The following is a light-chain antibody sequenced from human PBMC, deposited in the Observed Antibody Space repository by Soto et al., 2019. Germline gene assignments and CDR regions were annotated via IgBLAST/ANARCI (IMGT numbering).Light chain of an antibody. CDR3: QQYDNLPPYT. Sequence: DIQMTQHPSSLSASVGDRVTITCQASQDISNYLNWYQQKPGKAPKLLIYDASNLETGVPSRFSGSGSGTDFTFTISSLQPEDIATYYCQQYDNLPPYTFGQGTKLEIK. V-gene: IGKV1-33*01. J-gene: IGKJ2*01. CDR1: QDISNY. CDR2: DAS.